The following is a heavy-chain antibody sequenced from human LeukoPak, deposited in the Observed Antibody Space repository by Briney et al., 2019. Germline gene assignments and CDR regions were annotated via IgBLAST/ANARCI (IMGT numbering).Heavy chain of an antibody. Sequence: SETLSLTCAVYGGSFSGYYWSWIRQPPGKGLEWIGEINHSGSTNYNPSLKSRVTISVDTSKNQFSLKLSSVAAADTAVYYCARVVDAFDIWGQGTMVTVSS. CDR2: INHSGST. CDR1: GGSFSGYY. CDR3: ARVVDAFDI. V-gene: IGHV4-34*01. J-gene: IGHJ3*02.